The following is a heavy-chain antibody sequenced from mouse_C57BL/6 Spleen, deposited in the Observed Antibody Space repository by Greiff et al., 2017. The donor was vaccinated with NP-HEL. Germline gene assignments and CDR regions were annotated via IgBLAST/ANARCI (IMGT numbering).Heavy chain of an antibody. CDR3: ARCGSSSAWFAY. Sequence: VQLQQPGAELVMPGASVKLSCKASGYTFTSYWMHWVKQRPGQGLEWIGEIDPSDSYTNYNQKFKGKSTLTVDKSSSTAYMQLSSLTSEDSAVYYCARCGSSSAWFAYWGQGTLVTVSA. CDR2: IDPSDSYT. J-gene: IGHJ3*01. D-gene: IGHD1-1*01. V-gene: IGHV1-69*01. CDR1: GYTFTSYW.